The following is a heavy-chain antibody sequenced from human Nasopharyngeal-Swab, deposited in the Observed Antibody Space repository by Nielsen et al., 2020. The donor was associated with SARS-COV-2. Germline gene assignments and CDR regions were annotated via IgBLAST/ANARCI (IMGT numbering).Heavy chain of an antibody. D-gene: IGHD6-13*01. Sequence: GGSLRLSCAASGFTFSGSAMHWVRQASGKGLEWVGRIRSKANSYATAYAASVKGRFTISRDDSKNTAYLQMNSLKTEDTAVYYCTRLRADTGYSSDYWGQGTLVTVS. CDR2: IRSKANSYAT. J-gene: IGHJ4*02. CDR1: GFTFSGSA. CDR3: TRLRADTGYSSDY. V-gene: IGHV3-73*01.